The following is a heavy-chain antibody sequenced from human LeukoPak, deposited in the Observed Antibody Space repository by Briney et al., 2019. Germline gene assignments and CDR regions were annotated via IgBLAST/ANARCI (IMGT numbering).Heavy chain of an antibody. D-gene: IGHD6-19*01. V-gene: IGHV3-49*03. CDR2: IRSKAYGGTT. Sequence: GGSLRLSCAASGFSFSSYSMSWFRQAPGKGLEWVGFIRSKAYGGTTEYAASVKGRFTISRDDSKSIAYLQMNSLKTEDTAVYYCTRDGSSGWYEDYWGQGTLVTVSS. CDR1: GFSFSSYS. CDR3: TRDGSSGWYEDY. J-gene: IGHJ4*02.